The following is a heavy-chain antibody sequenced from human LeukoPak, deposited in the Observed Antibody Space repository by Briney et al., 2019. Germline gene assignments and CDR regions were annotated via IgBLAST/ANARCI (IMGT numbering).Heavy chain of an antibody. CDR2: ISWDGGST. V-gene: IGHV3-43*01. D-gene: IGHD6-19*01. J-gene: IGHJ4*02. CDR1: GFTFDDYA. CDR3: AKDRQWLATGYYFDY. Sequence: GGSLRLSCAASGFTFDDYAMHWVRQAPGKGLEWVSLISWDGGSTYYADSMKGRFTISRDNSKNSLYLQMNSLRTEDTALYYCAKDRQWLATGYYFDYWGQGTLVTVSS.